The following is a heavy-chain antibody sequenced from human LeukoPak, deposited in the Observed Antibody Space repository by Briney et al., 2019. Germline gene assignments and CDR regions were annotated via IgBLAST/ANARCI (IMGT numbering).Heavy chain of an antibody. J-gene: IGHJ4*02. V-gene: IGHV4-39*07. D-gene: IGHD6-13*01. CDR3: ARGRQQLVLLRSWYFDY. CDR1: GGSISSSSYY. Sequence: SETLSLTCTVSGGSISSSSYYWGWIRQPPGKGLEWIGEINHSGSTNYNPSLKSRVTISVDTSKNQFSLKLSSVTAADTAVYYCARGRQQLVLLRSWYFDYWGQGTLVTVSS. CDR2: INHSGST.